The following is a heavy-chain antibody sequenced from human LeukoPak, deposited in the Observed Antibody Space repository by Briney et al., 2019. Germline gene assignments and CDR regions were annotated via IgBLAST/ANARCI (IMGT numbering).Heavy chain of an antibody. J-gene: IGHJ4*02. CDR2: IYYSGST. CDR3: AGPRYFDFDY. V-gene: IGHV4-39*07. D-gene: IGHD3-9*01. Sequence: KPSETLSLTCTVSGGSISSSSYYWGWIRQPPGKGLEWIGSIYYSGSTYYNPSLKSRVTISVDTSKNQFSLKLRFVTAADTAVYYCAGPRYFDFDYWGQGTLVTVSS. CDR1: GGSISSSSYY.